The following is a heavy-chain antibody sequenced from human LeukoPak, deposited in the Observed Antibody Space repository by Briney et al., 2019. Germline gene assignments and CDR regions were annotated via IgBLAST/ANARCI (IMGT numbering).Heavy chain of an antibody. CDR3: ARASGYSSGWYFDY. Sequence: PSETLSLTCTVSSGSISTSNYYWGWVRQPPGKALEWIGHIFYSGSTYYSPSLKSRVTISLDTSRNQFSLKLSSVTAADTAVYYCARASGYSSGWYFDYWGQGTLVTVSS. CDR2: IFYSGST. V-gene: IGHV4-39*07. CDR1: SGSISTSNYY. D-gene: IGHD6-19*01. J-gene: IGHJ4*02.